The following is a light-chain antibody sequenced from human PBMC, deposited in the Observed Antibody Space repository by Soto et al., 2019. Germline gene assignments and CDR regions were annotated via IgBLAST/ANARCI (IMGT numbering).Light chain of an antibody. V-gene: IGLV2-14*03. Sequence: QSALTQPASVSGSPGQSITISCTGTSSTIGDYNYVSWYQQHPGKAPKLILYEVSKRPSGVSDRFSGSKSGNTASLTISGLQPEDEADYSCASYTTSSTLVFGTGTQLTVL. CDR2: EVS. CDR1: SSTIGDYNY. J-gene: IGLJ1*01. CDR3: ASYTTSSTLV.